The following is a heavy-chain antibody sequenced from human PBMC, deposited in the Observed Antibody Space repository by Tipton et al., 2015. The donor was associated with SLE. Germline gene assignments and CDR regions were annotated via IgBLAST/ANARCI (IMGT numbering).Heavy chain of an antibody. Sequence: TLSLTCSVSGDSIRNYFCTWIRQSVGTGLEWIGYGHYSGNTNYNLSLKRRVTISVDTSKNQFSLKLSSVTAADTAVYYCARSPDWTYVRKDFEYWGQGTLVTVSS. V-gene: IGHV4-59*08. CDR2: GHYSGNT. CDR1: GDSIRNYF. CDR3: ARSPDWTYVRKDFEY. J-gene: IGHJ4*02. D-gene: IGHD1-1*01.